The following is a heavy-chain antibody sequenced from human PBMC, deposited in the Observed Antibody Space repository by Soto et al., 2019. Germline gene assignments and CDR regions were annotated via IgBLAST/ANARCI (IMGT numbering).Heavy chain of an antibody. Sequence: EVQLLESGGGLVQPGGSLRLSCAGSGFTLSSYAMSWVRQAPGKGLEWVSSIRDSGSSTYYVDSVKGRFTISRDNSKNTLYLQMNSLRAEDTGLYYCATHGDYVPWDDCWGQGTVVTVSS. D-gene: IGHD4-17*01. V-gene: IGHV3-23*01. CDR2: IRDSGSST. J-gene: IGHJ4*02. CDR1: GFTLSSYA. CDR3: ATHGDYVPWDDC.